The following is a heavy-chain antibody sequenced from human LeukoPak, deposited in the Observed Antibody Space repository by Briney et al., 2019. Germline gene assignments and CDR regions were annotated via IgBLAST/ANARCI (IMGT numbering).Heavy chain of an antibody. J-gene: IGHJ4*02. CDR3: ARDCSSGWYVGVY. CDR1: GYTFTGYY. Sequence: ASVKVSCTASGYTFTGYYMHWVRQAPGQGLDWMGRINPNSGGTNYAQKFQGRVTMTRDTSISTAYMELSRLRSDDTAVYYCARDCSSGWYVGVYWGPGNLVTVSS. V-gene: IGHV1-2*06. D-gene: IGHD6-19*01. CDR2: INPNSGGT.